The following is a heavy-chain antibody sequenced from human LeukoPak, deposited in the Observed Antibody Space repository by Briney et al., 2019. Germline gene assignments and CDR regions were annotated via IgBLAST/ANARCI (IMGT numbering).Heavy chain of an antibody. D-gene: IGHD4-23*01. J-gene: IGHJ5*02. CDR1: GGSISSGGYY. V-gene: IGHV4-30-2*05. CDR3: ARYHMVNRGVNWFDP. CDR2: IYHSGST. Sequence: SQTLSLTCTVSGGSISSGGYYWSWIRQPPGKGLEWIGYIYHSGSTYYNPSLKSRVTISVDTSKNQFSLKLNSVTAADTAVYYCARYHMVNRGVNWFDPWGQGILVTVSS.